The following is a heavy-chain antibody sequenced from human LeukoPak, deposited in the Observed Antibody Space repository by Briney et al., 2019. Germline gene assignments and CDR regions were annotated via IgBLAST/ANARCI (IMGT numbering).Heavy chain of an antibody. J-gene: IGHJ4*02. CDR3: ARGPLVAVAGSYYFDY. CDR1: GYIFTSYD. Sequence: GASVKVSCKASGYIFTSYDINWVRQATGQGLEWMGWMNSNSGNTGYAQKFQGRVTMTRNTSISTAYMELSSLRSEDTAVYYCARGPLVAVAGSYYFDYWGQGTLVTVSS. V-gene: IGHV1-8*01. D-gene: IGHD6-19*01. CDR2: MNSNSGNT.